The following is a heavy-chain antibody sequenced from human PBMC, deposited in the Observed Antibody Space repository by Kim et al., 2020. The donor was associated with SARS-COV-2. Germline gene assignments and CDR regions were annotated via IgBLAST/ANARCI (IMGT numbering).Heavy chain of an antibody. Sequence: NPSLTGRVTISVDPSKNQFSLELSSVTAEDTAVYYCARGAAAAGPTLLDYWGQGTLVTVSS. CDR3: ARGAAAAGPTLLDY. V-gene: IGHV4-61*02. D-gene: IGHD6-13*01. J-gene: IGHJ4*02.